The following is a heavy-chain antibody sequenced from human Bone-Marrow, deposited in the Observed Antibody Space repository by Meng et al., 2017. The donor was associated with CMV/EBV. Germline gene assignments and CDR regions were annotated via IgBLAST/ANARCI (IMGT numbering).Heavy chain of an antibody. CDR1: GYTFTSYY. D-gene: IGHD6-13*01. CDR2: INPSGGST. V-gene: IGHV1-46*01. J-gene: IGHJ6*02. Sequence: ASVKVSCKASGYTFTSYYMHWVRQAPGQGLEWMGIINPSGGSTSYAQKFQGRVTMTRDTSTSTVYMELSSLRSEDTAVYYCASGRGIAAAGEPRMDVWGQGTTVTVPS. CDR3: ASGRGIAAAGEPRMDV.